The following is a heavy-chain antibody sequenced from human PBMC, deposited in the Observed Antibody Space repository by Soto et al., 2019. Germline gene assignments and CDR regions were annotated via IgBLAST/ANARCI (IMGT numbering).Heavy chain of an antibody. CDR2: INHSGST. D-gene: IGHD3-10*01. CDR3: ARDRRLITMVRGVSLWFDP. CDR1: GGSFSGYY. V-gene: IGHV4-34*01. Sequence: PSETLSLTCAVYGGSFSGYYWSWIRQPPGKGLEWIGEINHSGSTNYNPSLKSRVTISVDTSKNQFSLKLSSVTAADTAVYYCARDRRLITMVRGVSLWFDPWGQGTRVTVSS. J-gene: IGHJ5*02.